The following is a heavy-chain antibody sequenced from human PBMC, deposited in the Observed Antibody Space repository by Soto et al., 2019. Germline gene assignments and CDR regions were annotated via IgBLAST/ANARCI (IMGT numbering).Heavy chain of an antibody. J-gene: IGHJ1*01. V-gene: IGHV4-30-4*01. Sequence: PSETLSLTCTVSGVSVSRDYQWIWIRQPPGKGLEWIGHISYSGSPYYHPSLRSRLSISVDTSKNQFSLKVKSVTAADTAVYYCARGWDFWGQGTLVTISS. CDR3: ARGWDF. D-gene: IGHD1-26*01. CDR1: GVSVSRDYQ. CDR2: ISYSGSP.